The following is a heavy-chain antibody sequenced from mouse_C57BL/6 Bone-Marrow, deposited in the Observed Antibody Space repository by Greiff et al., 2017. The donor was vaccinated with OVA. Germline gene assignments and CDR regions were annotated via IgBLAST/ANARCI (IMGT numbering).Heavy chain of an antibody. V-gene: IGHV1-81*01. CDR3: ARSGYSNFYFDY. J-gene: IGHJ2*01. Sequence: QVQLQQSGAELARPGASVKLSCKASGYTFTSYGISWVKQRPGQGLAWIGEIYPRSGNTYYNEKFTGKATLTADKDSSTAYMELRSLTSDDAAVYFCARSGYSNFYFDYWGQGTTLTVSS. CDR2: IYPRSGNT. D-gene: IGHD2-5*01. CDR1: GYTFTSYG.